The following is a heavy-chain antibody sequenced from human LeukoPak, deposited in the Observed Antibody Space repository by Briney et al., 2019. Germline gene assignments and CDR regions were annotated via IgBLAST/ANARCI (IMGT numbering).Heavy chain of an antibody. CDR2: IVVGSGNT. D-gene: IGHD6-6*01. CDR1: GSTFTSSA. J-gene: IGHJ4*02. CDR3: AAFLLYSSSSAREGGIDY. Sequence: SVKVSCKASGSTFTSSAMQWVRHARGQRLEWIGWIVVGSGNTNYAQKFQERVTITRDMSTSTAYMELSSLRSEDTAVYYCAAFLLYSSSSAREGGIDYWGQGTLVTVSS. V-gene: IGHV1-58*02.